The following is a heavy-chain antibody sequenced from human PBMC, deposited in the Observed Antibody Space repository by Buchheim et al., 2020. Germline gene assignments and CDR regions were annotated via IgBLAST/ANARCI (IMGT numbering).Heavy chain of an antibody. D-gene: IGHD6-13*01. J-gene: IGHJ5*02. Sequence: QVQLVQSGAEVKKPGSSVKVSCKASGGTFSSYTISWVRQAPGQGLEWMGRIIPIVGIANYAQKFQGRVTITADKSTSTAYMGLSSLRSEDTAVYYCARVGAGTEGFDPWGQGTL. CDR1: GGTFSSYT. CDR3: ARVGAGTEGFDP. V-gene: IGHV1-69*02. CDR2: IIPIVGIA.